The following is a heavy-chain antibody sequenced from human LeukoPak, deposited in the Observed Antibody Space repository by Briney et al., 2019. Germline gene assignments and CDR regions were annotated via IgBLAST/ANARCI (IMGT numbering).Heavy chain of an antibody. CDR2: VYGSGST. CDR3: ARQDYYDSSGFKGRAFDI. V-gene: IGHV4-59*08. D-gene: IGHD3-22*01. J-gene: IGHJ3*02. CDR1: GGSISSYY. Sequence: PSETLSLTCTVSGGSISSYYWSWVRQPPGKGLEWIGYVYGSGSTIYNPSLKSRLTISLDTSKSHFSLKLGSVTAADTAVYYCARQDYYDSSGFKGRAFDIWGQGTMVAVSS.